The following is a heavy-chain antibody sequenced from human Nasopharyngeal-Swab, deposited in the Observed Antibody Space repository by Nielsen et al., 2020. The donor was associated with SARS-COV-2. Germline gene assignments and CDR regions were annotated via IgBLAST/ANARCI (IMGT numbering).Heavy chain of an antibody. D-gene: IGHD2/OR15-2a*01. J-gene: IGHJ5*02. CDR2: INTDGSTT. CDR3: ARAFWAEP. Sequence: GGSLRLSCTASGFTFSSYWMHWVRHAPGKGLVWVSRINTDGSTTNYADSVKGRFTISRDNAKNTLYLQMNSLRAEDTAMYYCARAFWAEPWGQGTLVTVSS. CDR1: GFTFSSYW. V-gene: IGHV3-74*01.